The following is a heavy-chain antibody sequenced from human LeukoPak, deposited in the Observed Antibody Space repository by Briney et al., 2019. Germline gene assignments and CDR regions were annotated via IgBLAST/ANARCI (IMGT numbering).Heavy chain of an antibody. Sequence: GGSLRLSCAASGFTFSSYTMSWVRQAPGKGLEWVSTITTSDGNTYYADSVKGRFTVSRDNSKNTLFLRMNSLRAEDTAVYYCAKDGGLWVSAHRGDSWGRGTLVTVSS. CDR2: ITTSDGNT. CDR3: AKDGGLWVSAHRGDS. D-gene: IGHD3-16*01. CDR1: GFTFSSYT. J-gene: IGHJ4*02. V-gene: IGHV3-23*01.